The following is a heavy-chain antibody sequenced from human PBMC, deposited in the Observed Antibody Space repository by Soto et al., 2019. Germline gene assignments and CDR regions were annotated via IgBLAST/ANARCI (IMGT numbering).Heavy chain of an antibody. J-gene: IGHJ4*02. CDR1: GESFSGHI. V-gene: IGHV4-34*01. CDR3: ARGLITGSHYSGGWYYFDS. Sequence: SETLSLTCAVYGESFSGHIWTWIRQTPGKGLQWIGQINHSGSASYNPSLKSRVTISVHTSNSQFSLELSSVTAADTAVYYCARGLITGSHYSGGWYYFDSWGQATQVTVS. CDR2: INHSGSA. D-gene: IGHD6-19*01.